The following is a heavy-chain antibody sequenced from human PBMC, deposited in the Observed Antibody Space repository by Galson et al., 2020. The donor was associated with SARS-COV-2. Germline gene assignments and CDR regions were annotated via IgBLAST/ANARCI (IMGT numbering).Heavy chain of an antibody. V-gene: IGHV2-70*01. D-gene: IGHD1-26*01. CDR3: ARTTIVVLGGYNWFDP. Sequence: SGPTLVKPTQTLTLTCTFSGFSLSTSGMCVSWFRQPPGKALEWLALIDWDDDKYYSTSLKTRLTISKDTSKNQVVLTMTNMDPGDTATYYCARTTIVVLGGYNWFDPWGQGTLVTVSS. CDR1: GFSLSTSGMC. CDR2: IDWDDDK. J-gene: IGHJ5*02.